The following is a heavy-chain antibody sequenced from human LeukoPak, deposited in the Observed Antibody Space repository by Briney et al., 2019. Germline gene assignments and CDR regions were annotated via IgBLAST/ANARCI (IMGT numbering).Heavy chain of an antibody. CDR1: GFTFSSYA. V-gene: IGHV3-23*01. CDR2: ISGSGGST. Sequence: GGSMRLSCAASGFTFSSYAMSWVRQAPGKGMEWVSAISGSGGSTYYADSVKGRFTISRDNSKNTLYLQMNSLRAEDTAVYYCAKYGDIAVAGILFDYWGQGPVVIVS. CDR3: AKYGDIAVAGILFDY. D-gene: IGHD6-19*01. J-gene: IGHJ4*02.